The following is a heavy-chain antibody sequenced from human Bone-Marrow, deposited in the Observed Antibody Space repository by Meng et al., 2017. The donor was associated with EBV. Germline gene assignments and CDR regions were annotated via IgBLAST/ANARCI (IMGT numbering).Heavy chain of an antibody. Sequence: QVTLQESGPGLVKPSQTLPLTCAVSCGSISSGGYYWSWIRQPPGKGLEWIGYIYYSGSTYYNPSLKSRVTISVDTSKNQFSLKLSSVTAADTAVYYCARDTVDTAMSFDYWGQGTLVTVSS. V-gene: IGHV4-30-4*01. CDR3: ARDTVDTAMSFDY. CDR1: CGSISSGGYY. CDR2: IYYSGST. D-gene: IGHD5-18*01. J-gene: IGHJ4*02.